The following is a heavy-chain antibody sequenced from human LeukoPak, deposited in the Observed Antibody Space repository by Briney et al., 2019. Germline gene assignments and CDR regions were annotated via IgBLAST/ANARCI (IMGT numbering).Heavy chain of an antibody. J-gene: IGHJ5*02. D-gene: IGHD2-15*01. Sequence: GGSLRLSCAASGFTFSNYSMNWVRQAPGKGLEWVSSISSSSSYIYYADSVKGRFTISRDNAKNSLYLQMNSLRAEDMAVYYCARGVVVVAATYGWFDPWGQGTLVTVSS. CDR2: ISSSSSYI. V-gene: IGHV3-21*01. CDR1: GFTFSNYS. CDR3: ARGVVVVAATYGWFDP.